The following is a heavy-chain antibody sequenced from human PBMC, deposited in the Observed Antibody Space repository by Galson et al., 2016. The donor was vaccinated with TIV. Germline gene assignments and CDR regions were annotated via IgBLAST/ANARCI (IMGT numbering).Heavy chain of an antibody. CDR1: GLSVSINY. Sequence: SLRLSCAASGLSVSINYMTWVRQAPGKGLEWVSLISDGGNTYYPDPVKGRFTISRDNSKNTLYLQMNSLRVEDAAVYYCARDRMIDATYYYYYYGMDVWGQGTAVTVSS. V-gene: IGHV3-66*02. D-gene: IGHD3-22*01. J-gene: IGHJ6*02. CDR3: ARDRMIDATYYYYYYGMDV. CDR2: ISDGGNT.